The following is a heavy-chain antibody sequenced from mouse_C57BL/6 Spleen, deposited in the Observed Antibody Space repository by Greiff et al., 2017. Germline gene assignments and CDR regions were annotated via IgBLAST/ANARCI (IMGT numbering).Heavy chain of an antibody. CDR1: GYSITSGYY. CDR2: KRYDGSN. Sequence: EVQVVESGPGLVKPSQSLSLTCSVTGYSITSGYYWKWIRQPPGNKLEWMGYKRYDGSNNYNPTFKNRIPITRDTSKNQVFLELKSVTTEDTAAKYGARRGDYYGSSPRYFDVWGTGTTVTVSS. CDR3: ARRGDYYGSSPRYFDV. D-gene: IGHD1-1*01. V-gene: IGHV3-6*01. J-gene: IGHJ1*03.